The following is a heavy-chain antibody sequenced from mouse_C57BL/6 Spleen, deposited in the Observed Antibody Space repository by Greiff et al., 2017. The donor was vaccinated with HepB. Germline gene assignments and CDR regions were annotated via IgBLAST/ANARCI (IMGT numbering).Heavy chain of an antibody. CDR3: ARSAGGDGSSLDY. V-gene: IGHV1-82*01. CDR2: IYPGDGDT. J-gene: IGHJ2*01. D-gene: IGHD1-1*01. CDR1: GYAFSSSW. Sequence: VQLQQSGPELVKPGASVKISCKASGYAFSSSWMNWVKQRPGKGLEWIGRIYPGDGDTNYNGKFKGKATLTADKSSSRAYMQLSSLTSEDSAVYFCARSAGGDGSSLDYWGQGTTLTVSS.